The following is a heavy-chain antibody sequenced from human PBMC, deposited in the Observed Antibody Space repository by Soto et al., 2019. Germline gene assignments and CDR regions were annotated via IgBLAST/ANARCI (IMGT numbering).Heavy chain of an antibody. CDR1: GGTFSSYT. D-gene: IGHD5-12*01. CDR3: ARAGIVATYYFDY. CDR2: SIPILGIA. Sequence: QVQLVQSGAEVKKPGSSVKVSCKASGGTFSSYTISWVRQAPGQGLEWMGRSIPILGIANYAQKFQGRVTITADKSTSTAYMELSSLRSEDTAVYYCARAGIVATYYFDYWGQGTLVTVSS. J-gene: IGHJ4*02. V-gene: IGHV1-69*02.